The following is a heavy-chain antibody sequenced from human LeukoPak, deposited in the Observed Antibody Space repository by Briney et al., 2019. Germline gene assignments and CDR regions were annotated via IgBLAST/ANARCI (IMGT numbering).Heavy chain of an antibody. Sequence: GGSLRLSCAASGFTFSSYSMNWVRQAPGKGLEWVSSISSSSSYIYYADSVKGRFTISRDNAKNSLHLQMNSLRAEDTAVYYCAIDSGYDRGPFDIWGQGTMVTVSS. CDR3: AIDSGYDRGPFDI. D-gene: IGHD5-12*01. CDR1: GFTFSSYS. V-gene: IGHV3-21*01. CDR2: ISSSSSYI. J-gene: IGHJ3*02.